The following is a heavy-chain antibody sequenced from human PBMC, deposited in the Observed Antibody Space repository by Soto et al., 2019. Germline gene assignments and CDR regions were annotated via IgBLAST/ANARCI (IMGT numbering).Heavy chain of an antibody. D-gene: IGHD3-3*01. V-gene: IGHV4-34*01. CDR2: IYYSGST. J-gene: IGHJ4*02. Sequence: SETLSLTCAVYGGSFSGYYWSWIRQPPGKGLEWIGYIYYSGSTYYNPSLKSRVTISVDTSKNQFSLKLSSVTAADTAVYYCARVGAGSFDYWGQGTLVTVSS. CDR1: GGSFSGYY. CDR3: ARVGAGSFDY.